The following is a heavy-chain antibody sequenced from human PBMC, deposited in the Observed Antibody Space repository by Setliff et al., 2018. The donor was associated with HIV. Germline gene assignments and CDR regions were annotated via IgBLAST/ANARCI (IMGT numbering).Heavy chain of an antibody. CDR2: IDPRRGST. CDR3: ARDVGVPGRGNALDY. V-gene: IGHV1-2*02. CDR1: GYTFTDFH. Sequence: ASVKVSCKASGYTFTDFHMHWVRQAPGQGLEWMGAIDPRRGSTEYAQKFQGTVTMTRDTSISTAYMELSGLKPDDTALYYCARDVGVPGRGNALDYWGQGALVTVSS. D-gene: IGHD3-3*01. J-gene: IGHJ4*02.